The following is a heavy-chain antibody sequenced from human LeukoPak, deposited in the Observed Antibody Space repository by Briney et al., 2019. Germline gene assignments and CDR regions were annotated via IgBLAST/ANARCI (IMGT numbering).Heavy chain of an antibody. CDR2: IRSQEFGGTT. CDR3: ARVLVTMVRGVIDWVDP. V-gene: IGHV3-49*04. CDR1: GFTFRDYG. Sequence: PGGSLRLSCRASGFTFRDYGMTWVRHAPGKGLQWIGFIRSQEFGGTTEHATSLEGRFTISRDDSKSIAYLQMNSLKTEDTAVYYCARVLVTMVRGVIDWVDPWGQGTLVTVSS. D-gene: IGHD3-10*01. J-gene: IGHJ5*02.